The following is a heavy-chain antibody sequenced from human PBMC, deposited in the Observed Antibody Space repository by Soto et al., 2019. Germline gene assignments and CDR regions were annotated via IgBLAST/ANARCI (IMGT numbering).Heavy chain of an antibody. CDR1: GFTFSSYG. D-gene: IGHD6-13*01. CDR2: ISYDGSNK. J-gene: IGHJ5*02. CDR3: AKDRYSSSSRAPWFDP. V-gene: IGHV3-30*18. Sequence: GGSLRLSCAASGFTFSSYGMHWVRQAPGKGLEWVAVISYDGSNKYYADSVKGRFTISRDNSKNTLYLQMNSLRAEDTAVYYCAKDRYSSSSRAPWFDPWGQGTLVTVSS.